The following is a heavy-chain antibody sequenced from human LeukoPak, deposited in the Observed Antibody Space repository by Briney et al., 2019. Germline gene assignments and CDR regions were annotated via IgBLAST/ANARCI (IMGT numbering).Heavy chain of an antibody. CDR1: GFAVTSSY. V-gene: IGHV3-53*01. D-gene: IGHD1-26*01. CDR2: ISSGSST. CDR3: ARGGDMVGTTKVPFDY. J-gene: IGHJ4*02. Sequence: GGSLRLSCAVSGFAVTSSYMTWVRQTPGKGLEWVSIISSGSSTYYIDSVKGRFTITRDNSKNTLYLQMESLRAEDTAVYYCARGGDMVGTTKVPFDYWGQGTLVTVSS.